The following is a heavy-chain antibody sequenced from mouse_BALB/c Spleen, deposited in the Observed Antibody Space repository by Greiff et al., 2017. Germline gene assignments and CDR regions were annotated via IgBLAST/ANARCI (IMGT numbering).Heavy chain of an antibody. D-gene: IGHD2-3*01. CDR3: ARSGYDGYYIYAMDY. J-gene: IGHJ4*01. CDR1: GFNIKDTY. CDR2: IDPSNGNT. V-gene: IGHV14-3*02. Sequence: EVKVVESGAELVKPGASVKLSCTASGFNIKDTYMHWVKQRPEQGLEWIGRIDPSNGNTKYDPKFQGKATITADTSSNTAYLQLSSLTSEDTAVYYCARSGYDGYYIYAMDYWGQGTSVTVSS.